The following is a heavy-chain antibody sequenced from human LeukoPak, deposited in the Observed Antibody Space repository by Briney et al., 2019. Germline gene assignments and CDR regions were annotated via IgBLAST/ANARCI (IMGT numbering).Heavy chain of an antibody. CDR1: GFSFSTYE. Sequence: GGSLRLSCAASGFSFSTYEMSWVRQAPGKGLEWVSYISGSGSTIYYADSVKGRFTISRDNAKNSLYLQMNSLRAEDTAVYYCARDLMCGGDCPGYWGQGTLVTVSS. CDR2: ISGSGSTI. D-gene: IGHD2-21*02. J-gene: IGHJ4*02. CDR3: ARDLMCGGDCPGY. V-gene: IGHV3-48*03.